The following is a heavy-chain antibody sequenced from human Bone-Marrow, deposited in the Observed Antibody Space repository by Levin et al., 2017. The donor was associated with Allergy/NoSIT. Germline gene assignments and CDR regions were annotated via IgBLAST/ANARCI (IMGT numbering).Heavy chain of an antibody. CDR3: ARVTADYRMDV. Sequence: GGSLRLSCVAIGFTFRGYTMNWVRQAPGKGLEWVTSISHDGRNKYQADSVRGRFTISRDNSMDTLYLQMNSLRPEDTAVYYCARVTADYRMDVWGQGTTVTVSS. J-gene: IGHJ6*02. V-gene: IGHV3-30*04. CDR2: ISHDGRNK. CDR1: GFTFRGYT. D-gene: IGHD1-14*01.